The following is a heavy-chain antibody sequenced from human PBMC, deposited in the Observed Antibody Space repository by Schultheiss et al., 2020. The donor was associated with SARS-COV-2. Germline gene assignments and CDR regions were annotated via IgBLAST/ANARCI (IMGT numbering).Heavy chain of an antibody. Sequence: GGSLRLSCAASGFTFSSYGMHWVRQAPGKGLEWVAVIWYDGSNKYYADSVKGRFTISRDNAKNTLYLQMNSLRAEDTAVYYCARITMIVVVTTHHDAFDIWGQGTMVTVSS. CDR2: IWYDGSNK. CDR3: ARITMIVVVTTHHDAFDI. V-gene: IGHV3-33*01. J-gene: IGHJ3*02. CDR1: GFTFSSYG. D-gene: IGHD3-22*01.